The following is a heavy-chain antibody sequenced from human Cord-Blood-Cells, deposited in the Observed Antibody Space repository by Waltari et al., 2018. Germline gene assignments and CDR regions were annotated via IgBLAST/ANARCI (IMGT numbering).Heavy chain of an antibody. CDR2: IYYSVST. J-gene: IGHJ4*02. V-gene: IGHV4-59*01. Sequence: QVQLQESGPGLVKPSETLSLTCTVSGGSISSYYWRWIRQPPGKGLEWIGYIYYSVSTNYNPSLKSRVTISVDTSKNQFSLKLSSVTAADTAVYYCARGGDCTNGVCYLDYWGQGTLVTVSS. CDR1: GGSISSYY. D-gene: IGHD2-8*01. CDR3: ARGGDCTNGVCYLDY.